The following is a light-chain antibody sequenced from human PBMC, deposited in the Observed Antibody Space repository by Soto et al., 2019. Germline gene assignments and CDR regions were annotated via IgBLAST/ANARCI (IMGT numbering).Light chain of an antibody. V-gene: IGLV2-14*01. J-gene: IGLJ3*02. CDR1: SSDVGGYNY. CDR3: SSYTSSSTPLV. CDR2: DVT. Sequence: QSSLTQRAFVSGSPGQSITISCTGTSSDVGGYNYVSWYQQHPGKAPKLMIYDVTNRPSGVSNRFSGSKSGNTASLTISGLQAEDEADYYCSSYTSSSTPLVFGGGTKLTVL.